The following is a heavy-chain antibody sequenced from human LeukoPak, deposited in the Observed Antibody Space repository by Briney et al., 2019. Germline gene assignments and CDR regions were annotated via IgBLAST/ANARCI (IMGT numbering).Heavy chain of an antibody. J-gene: IGHJ6*02. CDR1: GYTFTNYD. CDR2: MNPNSGNT. CDR3: AKAAVAASYYYYGVDV. Sequence: ASVKVSCKASGYTFTNYDIHWVRQATGQGLEWMGWMNPNSGNTGYAQKFQGRVTMTRNTSISAANMELSSLRSEDTAVYYCAKAAVAASYYYYGVDVWGQGTTVTVSS. V-gene: IGHV1-8*01. D-gene: IGHD6-19*01.